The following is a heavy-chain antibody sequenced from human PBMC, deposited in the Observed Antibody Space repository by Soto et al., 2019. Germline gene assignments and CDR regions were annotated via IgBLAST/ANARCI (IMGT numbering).Heavy chain of an antibody. V-gene: IGHV1-2*04. CDR2: INPNSGGT. CDR3: ARWGGHCSSTSCYGYYYYMDV. D-gene: IGHD2-2*01. CDR1: GYTFTGYC. J-gene: IGHJ6*03. Sequence: GASVKVSCKASGYTFTGYCMHWVRQAPGQGLEWMGWINPNSGGTNYAQKFQGWVTMTRDTSISTAYMELSRLRSDDTAVYYCARWGGHCSSTSCYGYYYYMDVWGKGTTVTVS.